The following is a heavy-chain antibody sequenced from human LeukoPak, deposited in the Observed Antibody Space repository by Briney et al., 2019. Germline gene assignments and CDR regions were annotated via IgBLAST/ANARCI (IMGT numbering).Heavy chain of an antibody. Sequence: ASAKVSCKASGYTFTSYAMNWVRQAPGQGLEWMGWINTNTGNPTYAQGFTGRFVFSLDTSVSTAYLQISSLKAEDTAVYYCARVVGCGGDCYSGISDYWGQGTLVTVSS. CDR3: ARVVGCGGDCYSGISDY. CDR2: INTNTGNP. CDR1: GYTFTSYA. J-gene: IGHJ4*02. V-gene: IGHV7-4-1*02. D-gene: IGHD2-21*02.